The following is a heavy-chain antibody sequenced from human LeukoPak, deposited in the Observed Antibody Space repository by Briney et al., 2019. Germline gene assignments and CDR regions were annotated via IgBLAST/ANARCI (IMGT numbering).Heavy chain of an antibody. Sequence: GGSLRLSCAASGFTVSSNHMSWVRQAPGKGLEWVSVIYSGGSTYYADSVKGRFTISRDNSKNTLYLQMNSLRAEDTAVYYCARDYYYDSSGYYRGYYFDYWGQGTLVTVSS. CDR2: IYSGGST. D-gene: IGHD3-22*01. J-gene: IGHJ4*02. CDR3: ARDYYYDSSGYYRGYYFDY. CDR1: GFTVSSNH. V-gene: IGHV3-53*05.